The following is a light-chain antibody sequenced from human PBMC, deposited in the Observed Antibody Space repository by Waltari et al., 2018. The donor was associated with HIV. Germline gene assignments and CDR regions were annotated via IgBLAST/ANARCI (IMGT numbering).Light chain of an antibody. J-gene: IGLJ1*01. CDR2: DVT. Sequence: QSALTQPASVSGSPGQSITISCPGTSRDVGHHNYVPWYQQHPDKAPKLIIYDVTTRPSGISDRFSGSKSGNTASLTISGLQNDDEADYFCSSYTGSSTLGVFGTGTRVTVL. V-gene: IGLV2-14*01. CDR3: SSYTGSSTLGV. CDR1: SRDVGHHNY.